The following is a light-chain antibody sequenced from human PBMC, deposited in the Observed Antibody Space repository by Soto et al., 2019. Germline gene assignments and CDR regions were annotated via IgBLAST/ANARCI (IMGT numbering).Light chain of an antibody. Sequence: IVLTQSPDTLSLYPGERATLSCRASQSVSSSYLAWYQQRPGQAPRLLIYGASSRATGIPDRFSGSGSGTDFSLTISRLEPEDFAVYYCQQYGVSPRTFGQGTKVDI. J-gene: IGKJ1*01. CDR2: GAS. CDR1: QSVSSSY. CDR3: QQYGVSPRT. V-gene: IGKV3-20*01.